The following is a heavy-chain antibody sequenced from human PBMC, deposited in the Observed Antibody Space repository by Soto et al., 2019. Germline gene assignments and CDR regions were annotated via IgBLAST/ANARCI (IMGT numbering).Heavy chain of an antibody. J-gene: IGHJ3*01. CDR2: ILPFFGTA. CDR3: ARGHEYGSNSPAFDV. D-gene: IGHD4-17*01. CDR1: GGTFRTES. Sequence: QVHLVQSGAEVKKPGSSVKVSCKYSGGTFRTESINCVRQAPGQGLEWMGGILPFFGTADYAPNFQGRVTLIADGTMTTDSTALSTLTSQDTAVSFCARGHEYGSNSPAFDVWGQGTMVTVSS. V-gene: IGHV1-69*13.